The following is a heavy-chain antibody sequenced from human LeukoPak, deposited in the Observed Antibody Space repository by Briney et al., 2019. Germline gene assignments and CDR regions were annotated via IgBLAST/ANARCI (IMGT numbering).Heavy chain of an antibody. Sequence: ASVTVSCKASGYTFSSYGISWVRQARGQGLEWMGWINIYKGNTKYAQKFQGRVTMTTDTSTSTAYMEVTSLRSDDTAVYYCARDQYDSVWDSHRPYFDYWGQGTLVTVSS. CDR2: INIYKGNT. CDR1: GYTFSSYG. J-gene: IGHJ4*02. CDR3: ARDQYDSVWDSHRPYFDY. D-gene: IGHD3-16*02. V-gene: IGHV1-18*01.